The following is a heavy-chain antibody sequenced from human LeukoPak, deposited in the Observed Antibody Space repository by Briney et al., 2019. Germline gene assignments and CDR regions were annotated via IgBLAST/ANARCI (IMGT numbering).Heavy chain of an antibody. CDR1: GFILSSYW. V-gene: IGHV3-7*03. D-gene: IGHD6-19*01. Sequence: GGSLRLSCAASGFILSSYWMSWVRQAPGKGLEWVANIKQDGSEKYYVDSVKGRFTISRDNAKNSLYLQMNSLRAEDMALYYCAKDYSSGFYYFDYWGQGTLVTVSS. CDR3: AKDYSSGFYYFDY. J-gene: IGHJ4*02. CDR2: IKQDGSEK.